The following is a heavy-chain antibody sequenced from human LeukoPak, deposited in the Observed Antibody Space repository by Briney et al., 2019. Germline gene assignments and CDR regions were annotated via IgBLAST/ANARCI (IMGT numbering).Heavy chain of an antibody. J-gene: IGHJ4*02. V-gene: IGHV1-18*01. CDR3: ARDPPGTDFWSGYRYFDY. D-gene: IGHD3-3*01. Sequence: ASVKVSCKASGYTFTSYGISWVRQAPGQGLEWMGWISAYNGNTSYAQKLQGRVTMTTDTSTSTAYMELRSLRSDDTAVYYCARDPPGTDFWSGYRYFDYWGQGTLVTVSS. CDR2: ISAYNGNT. CDR1: GYTFTSYG.